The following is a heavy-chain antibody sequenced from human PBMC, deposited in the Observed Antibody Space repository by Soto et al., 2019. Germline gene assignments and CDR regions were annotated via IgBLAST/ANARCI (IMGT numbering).Heavy chain of an antibody. CDR3: AREDGGYYDSSGGSEY. CDR1: GGSISSGGYY. D-gene: IGHD3-22*01. CDR2: IYYSGST. Sequence: QVQLQESGPGLVKPSQTLSLTCTVSGGSISSGGYYWSWIRQHPGKGLEWFGYIYYSGSTYYNPYLKCRVTISVDTSKNQFSLKLSSVTAADTAVYYCAREDGGYYDSSGGSEYWGQGTLVTVSS. V-gene: IGHV4-31*03. J-gene: IGHJ4*02.